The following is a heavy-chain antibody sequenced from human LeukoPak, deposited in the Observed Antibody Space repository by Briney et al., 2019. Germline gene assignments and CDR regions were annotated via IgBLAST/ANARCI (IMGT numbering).Heavy chain of an antibody. CDR3: ATGGIDSIDY. V-gene: IGHV4-39*01. Sequence: SGTLSLTCTVSGGSISSSSYYWGWIRQPPGKGLEWIGSIYYSGSTYYNPSLKSRVTISVDTSKNQFSLKLSSVTAADTAVYYCATGGIDSIDYWGQGTLVTVSS. CDR1: GGSISSSSYY. J-gene: IGHJ4*02. D-gene: IGHD3-22*01. CDR2: IYYSGST.